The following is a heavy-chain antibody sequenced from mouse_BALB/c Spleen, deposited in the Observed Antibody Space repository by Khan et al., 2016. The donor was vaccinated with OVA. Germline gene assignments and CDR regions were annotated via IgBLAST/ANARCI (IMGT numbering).Heavy chain of an antibody. V-gene: IGHV9-3-1*01. J-gene: IGHJ4*01. CDR1: GYTFKNHG. CDR2: INTYTGEP. Sequence: QIQLVQSGPELKKPGETVKISCKASGYTFKNHGMNWVKQAPGKGLKWMGWINTYTGEPTYVEDFKGRFAFSLETSVSTAYLQITNLKNEDTATYVCARHPFVSYVMVYWGQGTSVTVSS. CDR3: ARHPFVSYVMVY.